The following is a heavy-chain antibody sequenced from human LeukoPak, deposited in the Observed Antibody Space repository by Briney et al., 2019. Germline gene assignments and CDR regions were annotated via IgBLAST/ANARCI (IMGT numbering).Heavy chain of an antibody. Sequence: PGASLRLSCAASGFTFSSYAMSWVRQAPGKGLEWVSAIYSGGSTYYADSVKGRFTISRDNSKNTLYLQMNSLRAEDTAVYYCARYGPSLDAFDIWGQGTMVTVSS. J-gene: IGHJ3*02. CDR3: ARYGPSLDAFDI. D-gene: IGHD4-17*01. V-gene: IGHV3-66*02. CDR1: GFTFSSYA. CDR2: IYSGGST.